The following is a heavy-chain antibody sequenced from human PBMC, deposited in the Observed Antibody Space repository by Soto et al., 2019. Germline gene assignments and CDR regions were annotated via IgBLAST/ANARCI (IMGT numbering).Heavy chain of an antibody. Sequence: PGGSLRLSCAASGFTFSSYAMSWVRQAPGKGLEWVSAISGSGGSTYYADSVKGRFAISRDNSKNTLYLQMNSLRAEDTAVYYCAKDSPIVVVPAATNWFDPWGQGTLLTVSS. CDR3: AKDSPIVVVPAATNWFDP. CDR1: GFTFSSYA. J-gene: IGHJ5*02. D-gene: IGHD2-2*01. V-gene: IGHV3-23*01. CDR2: ISGSGGST.